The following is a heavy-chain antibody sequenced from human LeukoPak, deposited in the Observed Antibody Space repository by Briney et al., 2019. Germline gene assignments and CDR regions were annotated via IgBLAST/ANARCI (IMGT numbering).Heavy chain of an antibody. CDR3: AINQMATILY. V-gene: IGHV4-34*01. J-gene: IGHJ4*02. CDR1: GGSFSGYY. Sequence: SETLSLTCAVYGGSFSGYYWSWIRQPPGKGLEWIGEINHSGSTNYNPSLKSRVTISVDTSKNQFSLKLSSVTAADTVVYYCAINQMATILYWGQGTLVTVSS. D-gene: IGHD5-24*01. CDR2: INHSGST.